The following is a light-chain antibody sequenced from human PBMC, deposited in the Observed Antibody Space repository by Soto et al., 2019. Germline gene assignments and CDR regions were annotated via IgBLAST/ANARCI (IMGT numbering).Light chain of an antibody. CDR1: QSVSSY. J-gene: IGKJ2*01. V-gene: IGKV3-11*01. CDR3: QQRFNWPRFT. CDR2: DAS. Sequence: EIVLTQSPATLSLSPGERATHSCRASQSVSSYLAWYQQKPGQAPRLLIYDASNRATGIPARFSGGGSGTDFTLTISSLEPEDFAVYYCQQRFNWPRFTFGQGIKLEIK.